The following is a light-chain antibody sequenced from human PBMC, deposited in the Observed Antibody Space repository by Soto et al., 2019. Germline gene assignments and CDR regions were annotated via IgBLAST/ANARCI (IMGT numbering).Light chain of an antibody. V-gene: IGKV1-9*01. CDR2: AAS. J-gene: IGKJ4*01. CDR3: QQLNSYPLT. CDR1: QGISSY. Sequence: IQLTQAPSSLSASVGDRVTITCRASQGISSYLAWYQQKPGKAPKLLIYAASTLQSGVPSRFSDSGSGTDFTLTIRTLQHADFATYDCQQLNSYPLTFGGGNKVEIK.